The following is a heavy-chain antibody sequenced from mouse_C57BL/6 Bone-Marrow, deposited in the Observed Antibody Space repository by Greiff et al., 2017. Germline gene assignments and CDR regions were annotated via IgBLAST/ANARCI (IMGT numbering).Heavy chain of an antibody. D-gene: IGHD1-1*01. V-gene: IGHV14-4*01. CDR1: GFNIKDDY. CDR3: TTFYYGSRNWYFDV. CDR2: IDPENGDT. Sequence: EVQGVESGAELVRPGASVKLSCTASGFNIKDDYMHWVKQRPEQGLEWIGWIDPENGDTEYASTFQGKATITADTSSNTAYLQLSSLTSEDTAVYYCTTFYYGSRNWYFDVWGTGTTVTVSS. J-gene: IGHJ1*03.